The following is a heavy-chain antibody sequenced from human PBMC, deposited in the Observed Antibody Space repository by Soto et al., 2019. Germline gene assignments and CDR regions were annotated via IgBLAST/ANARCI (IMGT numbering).Heavy chain of an antibody. D-gene: IGHD2-21*02. CDR2: ISYSGNT. J-gene: IGHJ4*02. CDR1: GGSISPYY. V-gene: IGHV4-59*01. Sequence: SETLSLTCTVSGGSISPYYWSWIRQPPGKGLEWIGYISYSGNTNYNPSLTSRLTLSVDTSKNQFSLTLSSVTAADAAAYYCAREFCDGYCSSWGHYYFDYWGRGTLVTVSS. CDR3: AREFCDGYCSSWGHYYFDY.